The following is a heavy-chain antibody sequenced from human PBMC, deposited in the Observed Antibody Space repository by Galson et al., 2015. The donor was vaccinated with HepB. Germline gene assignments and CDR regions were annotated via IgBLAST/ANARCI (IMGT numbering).Heavy chain of an antibody. CDR1: GYAFNNYI. J-gene: IGHJ4*02. Sequence: SVKVACKASGYAFNNYIMHGGRQAPGQSFEWMGWIKGGNGFTKYSQKFEGGVTVTRDTSATGVYMELTSLRSEDTAVYYWARDLVGSTAEFDYWGQGPLVTVSS. D-gene: IGHD1-26*01. CDR2: IKGGNGFT. V-gene: IGHV1-3*01. CDR3: ARDLVGSTAEFDY.